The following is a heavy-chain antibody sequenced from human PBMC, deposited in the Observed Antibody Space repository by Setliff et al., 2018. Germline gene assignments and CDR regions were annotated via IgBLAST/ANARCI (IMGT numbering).Heavy chain of an antibody. CDR2: IYTSGST. CDR1: GGSISSGSYY. J-gene: IGHJ6*02. V-gene: IGHV4-61*09. D-gene: IGHD5-18*01. CDR3: ARDSVYSHAPYYYYYYGMDV. Sequence: PSETLSLTCTVSGGSISSGSYYWSWIRQPAGKGLEWIGHIYTSGSTNYTPSLKSRVTISVDTSKNQFSLKLSSVTAADTAVYYCARDSVYSHAPYYYYYYGMDVWGQGTTVTVSS.